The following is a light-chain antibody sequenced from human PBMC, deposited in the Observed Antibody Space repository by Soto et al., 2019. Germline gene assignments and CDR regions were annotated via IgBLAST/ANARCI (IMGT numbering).Light chain of an antibody. J-gene: IGKJ1*01. V-gene: IGKV3-20*01. CDR2: GAS. Sequence: EIVLTQSPGTLSLSPGERATLSCRASQSVNSNYLTWFQQKPGQAPRVLIYGASSRATGIPDRFSGSGSGTDLTLIISRLEPEDFAVYYCQQYGSSPKTFGQGTKVEIK. CDR1: QSVNSNY. CDR3: QQYGSSPKT.